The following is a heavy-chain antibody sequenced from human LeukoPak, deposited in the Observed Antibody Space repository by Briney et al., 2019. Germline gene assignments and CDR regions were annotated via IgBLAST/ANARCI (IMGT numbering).Heavy chain of an antibody. CDR2: ISGSGGST. V-gene: IGHV3-23*01. D-gene: IGHD3-10*01. J-gene: IGHJ4*02. Sequence: GGALRLSCTASGFTFNTYRMNWVGQAPGKGLEWVSAISGSGGSTYYADSVKGRFTISRDNSKNTLYLQMNSLRADDTAVYYCAKSLSRFGSGSLQNYWGQGTLLTVSS. CDR1: GFTFNTYR. CDR3: AKSLSRFGSGSLQNY.